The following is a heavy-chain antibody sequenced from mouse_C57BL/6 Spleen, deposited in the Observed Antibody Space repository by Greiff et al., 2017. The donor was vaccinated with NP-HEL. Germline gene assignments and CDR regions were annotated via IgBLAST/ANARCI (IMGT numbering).Heavy chain of an antibody. CDR3: ARHVTRREYMDV. CDR2: IWSDGST. J-gene: IGHJ1*03. V-gene: IGHV2-6-1*01. Sequence: QVQLKQSGPGLVAPSQSLSITCTASGFSLTSYGVHWVRQPPGKGLEWLVVIWSDGSTTYNSALKSRLSTRNDNSKSQVFLKMNSLQTDDTAVYYCARHVTRREYMDVWGTGTTVTVSS. CDR1: GFSLTSYG. D-gene: IGHD2-1*01.